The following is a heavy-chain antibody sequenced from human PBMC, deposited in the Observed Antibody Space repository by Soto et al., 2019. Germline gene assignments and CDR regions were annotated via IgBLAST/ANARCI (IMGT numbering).Heavy chain of an antibody. Sequence: PGGSLRLSCAGSGFTFNNYWMSWVRQAPGKGLEWVANIKQDGSEKYYVDSVKGRFTISKDNANNSLYLQMNNLRAEDAAIYYCARLMVDPYYYETSGYFRDWGQGTLVTVPS. J-gene: IGHJ4*02. CDR2: IKQDGSEK. CDR1: GFTFNNYW. D-gene: IGHD3-22*01. V-gene: IGHV3-7*01. CDR3: ARLMVDPYYYETSGYFRD.